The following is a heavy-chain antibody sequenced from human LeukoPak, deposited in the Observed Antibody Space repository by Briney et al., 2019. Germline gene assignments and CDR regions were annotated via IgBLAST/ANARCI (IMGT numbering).Heavy chain of an antibody. CDR2: MYYSGST. CDR3: ARVSGDRSSYFDY. Sequence: SETLSLTCTVSGGSISSRSYYWGWIRQPPGKGLEWIGSMYYSGSTYYNPSLKSRVTISVDTSKNQFSLNLSSVTAADTAVYYCARVSGDRSSYFDYWGQGTLVTVSS. V-gene: IGHV4-39*07. CDR1: GGSISSRSYY. J-gene: IGHJ4*02. D-gene: IGHD7-27*01.